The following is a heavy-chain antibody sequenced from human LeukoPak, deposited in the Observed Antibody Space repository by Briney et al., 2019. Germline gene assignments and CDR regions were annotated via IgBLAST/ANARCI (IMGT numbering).Heavy chain of an antibody. J-gene: IGHJ5*02. V-gene: IGHV4-59*01. CDR3: ARDPGSENWFDP. CDR1: GGSISSYY. CDR2: IYYSGST. Sequence: SETLSLTCTVSGGSISSYYWSWIRQPPGKGLEWIGYIYYSGSTNYNPSLKSRLTMSADTSKNQFSLKLSSVTAADTAVYYCARDPGSENWFDPWGQGTLVTVSS. D-gene: IGHD3-10*01.